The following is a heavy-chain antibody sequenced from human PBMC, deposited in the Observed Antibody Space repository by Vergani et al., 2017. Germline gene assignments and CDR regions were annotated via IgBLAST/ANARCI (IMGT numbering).Heavy chain of an antibody. J-gene: IGHJ4*01. V-gene: IGHV3-23*04. Sequence: EVQLVESGGGLVQPGGSLRLSCAASGFTLSSYAMSWVRQAPGKGLEWVSTFSRSGGNTYYVDSVKGRFTISRDNSKDTLYLQMNSLRAEDTAVYYCARRGRYCSSTSCSDPLYYFDYWGQGTLVTVSS. D-gene: IGHD2-2*01. CDR3: ARRGRYCSSTSCSDPLYYFDY. CDR2: FSRSGGNT. CDR1: GFTLSSYA.